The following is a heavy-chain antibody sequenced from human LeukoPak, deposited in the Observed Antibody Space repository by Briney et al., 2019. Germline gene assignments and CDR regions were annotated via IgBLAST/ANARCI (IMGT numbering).Heavy chain of an antibody. CDR3: ARDGTVTTNLYYYGMDV. CDR2: IYYSGST. V-gene: IGHV4-39*07. J-gene: IGHJ6*02. Sequence: PSETLSLTCTVSGGSISSSSYYWGWIRQPPGKGLEWIGSIYYSGSTYYNPSLKSRVTISVDTSKNQFSLKLSSVTAADTAVYYCARDGTVTTNLYYYGMDVWGQGTTVTVSS. CDR1: GGSISSSSYY. D-gene: IGHD4-17*01.